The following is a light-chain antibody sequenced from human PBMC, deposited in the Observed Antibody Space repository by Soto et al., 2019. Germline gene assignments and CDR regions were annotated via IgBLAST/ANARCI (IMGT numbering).Light chain of an antibody. CDR2: KAS. J-gene: IGKJ2*01. CDR1: QSISSW. CDR3: QQYSSLYT. Sequence: DIQMTQSPSTLSASVGDRVTITCRASQSISSWLAWYQQKPGKAPKLLLYKASSVESGVPSRVSGSGSGTEFAHTISRMKPEDLATYYCQQYSSLYTVGKGTKLEIK. V-gene: IGKV1-5*03.